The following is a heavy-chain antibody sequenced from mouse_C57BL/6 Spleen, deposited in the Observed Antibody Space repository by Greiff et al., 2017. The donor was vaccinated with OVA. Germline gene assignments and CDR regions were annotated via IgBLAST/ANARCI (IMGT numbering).Heavy chain of an antibody. CDR3: ARHPPTIYYAMDY. D-gene: IGHD2-12*01. J-gene: IGHJ4*01. CDR1: GFTFSSYT. CDR2: ISGGGGNT. V-gene: IGHV5-9*04. Sequence: EVKLEESGGGLVKPGGSLKLSCAASGFTFSSYTMSWVRQTPEKRLEWVATISGGGGNTYYPDSVKGRFTISRDNAKNTLYLQMSSLRSEDTAMDYCARHPPTIYYAMDYWGQGTSVTVSS.